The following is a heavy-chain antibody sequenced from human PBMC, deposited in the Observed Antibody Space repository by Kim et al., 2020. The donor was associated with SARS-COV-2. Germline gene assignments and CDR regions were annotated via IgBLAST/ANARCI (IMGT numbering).Heavy chain of an antibody. J-gene: IGHJ4*02. CDR2: VSASGGVT. Sequence: GGSLRLSCAASGFTFNSYAISWVRQAPGKGLEWVSVVSASGGVTYYAGSVKGRFTISRDNSRNTMYLQMNSLRAEDTAVYYCARADGSWGRYYLDYWGLG. CDR3: ARADGSWGRYYLDY. V-gene: IGHV3-23*01. D-gene: IGHD1-26*01. CDR1: GFTFNSYA.